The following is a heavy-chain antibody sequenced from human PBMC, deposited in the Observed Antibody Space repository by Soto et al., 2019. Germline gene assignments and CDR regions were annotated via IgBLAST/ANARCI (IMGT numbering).Heavy chain of an antibody. J-gene: IGHJ4*02. V-gene: IGHV4-59*08. CDR3: AGDIRSGSYRFDY. D-gene: IGHD1-26*01. CDR2: IYDSGNT. CDR1: DGSISRYY. Sequence: SETLSLTCTVSDGSISRYYWSWLRQPPGKGLEWIGYIYDSGNTIYNPSLKSRVTISVDRPNNQFSLKLRSVTAADTAIYYCAGDIRSGSYRFDYWGQGTLVTVS.